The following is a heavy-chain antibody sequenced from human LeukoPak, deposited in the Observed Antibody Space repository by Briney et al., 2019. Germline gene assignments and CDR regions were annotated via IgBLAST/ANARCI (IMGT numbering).Heavy chain of an antibody. D-gene: IGHD2-2*01. CDR1: GYSISSGYY. V-gene: IGHV4-38-2*01. Sequence: PSETLSLTCAVSGYSISSGYYWGWIRQPPGKGLEWIGSIYHSGSTYHNPSLKSRVTMLVDTSKNHISLKLSTVTAADTAVYYCARLYPYCTSSTCLDYWGQGTLVTVSS. CDR3: ARLYPYCTSSTCLDY. J-gene: IGHJ4*02. CDR2: IYHSGST.